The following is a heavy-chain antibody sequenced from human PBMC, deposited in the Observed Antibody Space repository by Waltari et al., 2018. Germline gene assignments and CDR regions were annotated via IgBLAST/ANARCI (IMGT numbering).Heavy chain of an antibody. V-gene: IGHV4-39*07. CDR1: GGSISSTTYY. Sequence: QLQLQESGPRLVRPSETLSLTCTVSGGSISSTTYYWAWTRQTPGKGLEWIGYIHYSGNTYYNPSLRSRVTISVDTSKNQFSLNLRSVTAADTAVYYCARRVVTTGGVDYWGQGTLVTVSS. J-gene: IGHJ4*02. D-gene: IGHD2-21*02. CDR2: IHYSGNT. CDR3: ARRVVTTGGVDY.